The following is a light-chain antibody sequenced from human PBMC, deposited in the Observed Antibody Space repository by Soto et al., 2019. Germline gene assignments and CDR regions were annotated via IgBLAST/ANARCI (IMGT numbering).Light chain of an antibody. Sequence: EIVLTQYPGTLSLSPGERATLSCRASQSVSSSYLAWYQQKPGQAPRLLIYGASIRATGIPDRFSGSGAGTDFTLTISRLEPVDLAVYYCQQYGRVFGPGTKVDIK. CDR3: QQYGRV. J-gene: IGKJ3*01. V-gene: IGKV3-20*01. CDR1: QSVSSSY. CDR2: GAS.